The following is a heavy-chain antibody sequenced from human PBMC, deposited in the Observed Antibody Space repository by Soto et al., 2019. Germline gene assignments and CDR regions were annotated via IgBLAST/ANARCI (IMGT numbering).Heavy chain of an antibody. CDR3: ARGQEVGAHFFDS. D-gene: IGHD2-15*01. CDR2: IGTAGDT. Sequence: PGGSLRLSCEASGFTFSGFDMHWVRQPTGKGLEWVSTIGTAGDTYYAVSVKGRFTISRDNDKNSLSLQMNSLRAGDTAVYFCARGQEVGAHFFDSWGQGNQVTVSS. J-gene: IGHJ4*02. V-gene: IGHV3-13*01. CDR1: GFTFSGFD.